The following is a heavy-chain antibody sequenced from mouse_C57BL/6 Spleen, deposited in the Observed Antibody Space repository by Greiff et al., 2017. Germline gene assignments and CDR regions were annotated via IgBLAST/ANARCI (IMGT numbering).Heavy chain of an antibody. CDR1: GYAFSSSW. J-gene: IGHJ2*01. CDR2: IYPGDGDT. CDR3: ARYYYGRRYFDY. Sequence: VQLQQSGPELVKPGASVKISCKASGYAFSSSWMNWVKQRPGKGLEWIGRIYPGDGDTNYNGKFKGKATLTADKSSSTAYMQLSSLTSEDSAVYFFARYYYGRRYFDYWGQGTTLTVSS. D-gene: IGHD1-1*01. V-gene: IGHV1-82*01.